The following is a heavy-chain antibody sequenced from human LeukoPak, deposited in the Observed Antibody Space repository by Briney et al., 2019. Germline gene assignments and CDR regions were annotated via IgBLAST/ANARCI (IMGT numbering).Heavy chain of an antibody. D-gene: IGHD2/OR15-2a*01. CDR2: FIPIFGAA. CDR3: AGFFYDETNAAFDI. J-gene: IGHJ3*02. Sequence: SVKVSCKASGVSFTFASHAITWVRQAPGQGLEWMGGFIPIFGAATYAQKFQGRVTITTDESTRTVYMELSRLRSEDSAMYYCAGFFYDETNAAFDIWGQGTKVTVSS. CDR1: GVSFTFASHA. V-gene: IGHV1-69*05.